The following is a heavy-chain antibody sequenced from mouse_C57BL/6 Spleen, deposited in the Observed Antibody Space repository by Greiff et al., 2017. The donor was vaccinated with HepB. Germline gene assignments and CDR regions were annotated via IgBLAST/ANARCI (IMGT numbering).Heavy chain of an antibody. D-gene: IGHD1-1*01. Sequence: VQLKESGAELVKPGASVKLSCTASGFNIKDYYMHWVKQRTEQGLEWIGRIDPEDGDTKYAPKFQGKATITADTSSNTAYLQLSSLTSEDTAVYYCARVTTVVAFDYWGQGTTLTVSS. V-gene: IGHV14-2*01. J-gene: IGHJ2*01. CDR2: IDPEDGDT. CDR3: ARVTTVVAFDY. CDR1: GFNIKDYY.